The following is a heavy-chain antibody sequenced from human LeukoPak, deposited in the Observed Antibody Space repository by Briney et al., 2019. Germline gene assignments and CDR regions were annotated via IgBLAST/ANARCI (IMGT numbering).Heavy chain of an antibody. Sequence: KSGESLQISCKGSGYSFTSYWIGWVRPMPGKGLEWMGIIYPGDSDTRYSPSFQGQVTISADKSISTAYLQWSSLKASDTAMYYCARQPHPVTMKLYYFDYWGQGTLVTVSS. CDR1: GYSFTSYW. J-gene: IGHJ4*02. D-gene: IGHD3-22*01. V-gene: IGHV5-51*01. CDR3: ARQPHPVTMKLYYFDY. CDR2: IYPGDSDT.